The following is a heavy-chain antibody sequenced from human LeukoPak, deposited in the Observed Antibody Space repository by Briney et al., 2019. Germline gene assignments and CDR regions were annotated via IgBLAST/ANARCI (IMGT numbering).Heavy chain of an antibody. CDR2: IYPGDSDT. D-gene: IGHD3-10*01. CDR1: GYSFTTYW. CDR3: ARLRLSSDYYYGMDV. Sequence: GESLKISCKGSGYSFTTYWIGWVRQMPGTGLEWMGIIYPGDSDTRYSPSFQGQVTISADKSISTAYLQWSSLKASDTAMYYCARLRLSSDYYYGMDVWGQGTTVTVSS. J-gene: IGHJ6*02. V-gene: IGHV5-51*01.